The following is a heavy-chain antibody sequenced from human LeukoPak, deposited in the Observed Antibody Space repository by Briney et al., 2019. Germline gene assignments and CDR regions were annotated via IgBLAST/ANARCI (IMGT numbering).Heavy chain of an antibody. D-gene: IGHD3-10*01. CDR1: GYTFTSYG. Sequence: ASVKVSCKASGYTFTSYGISWVRQAPGQGLEGRGWISAYNGNTNYAQKLQGRVTMTTDTSTSTAYMELRSLRSDDTAVYYCAREPDYYDAFDIWGQGTMVTVSS. CDR2: ISAYNGNT. J-gene: IGHJ3*02. CDR3: AREPDYYDAFDI. V-gene: IGHV1-18*01.